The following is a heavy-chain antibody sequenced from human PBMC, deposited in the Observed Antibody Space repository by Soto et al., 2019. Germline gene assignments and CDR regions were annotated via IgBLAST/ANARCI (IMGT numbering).Heavy chain of an antibody. Sequence: GGSLRLSCEASGFTFSNYGTHWVRQAPGEGLEWVAHISYDGSNEHYTDSVKGRFTISRDNSKNMVFLHMNSLRPEDTAVYYCARGDYYDSSGYHNWFDPWGQGTLVTVSS. CDR2: ISYDGSNE. CDR1: GFTFSNYG. CDR3: ARGDYYDSSGYHNWFDP. V-gene: IGHV3-30*03. D-gene: IGHD3-22*01. J-gene: IGHJ5*02.